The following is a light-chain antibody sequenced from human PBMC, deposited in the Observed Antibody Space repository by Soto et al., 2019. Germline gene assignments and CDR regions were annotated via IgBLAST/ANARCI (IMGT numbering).Light chain of an antibody. V-gene: IGLV1-44*01. J-gene: IGLJ3*02. CDR3: AAWDDSLNGPV. Sequence: QSVLTQPPSASGTPGQRVTISCSGSSSNIGSNSVNWYQQLPGPAPKLLIYCNNQRPSGVPAQFSGSKSGTSASLVISGLQYEDEADYYCAAWDDSLNGPVFGGGTKVTVL. CDR1: SSNIGSNS. CDR2: CNN.